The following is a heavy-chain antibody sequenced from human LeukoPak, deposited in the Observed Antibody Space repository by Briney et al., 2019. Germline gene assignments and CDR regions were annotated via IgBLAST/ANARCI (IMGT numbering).Heavy chain of an antibody. V-gene: IGHV1-69*13. D-gene: IGHD2-2*01. CDR1: GGTFSSYA. CDR2: IIPIFGTA. Sequence: SVKVSCKASGGTFSSYAISWVRQAPGQGLEWMGGIIPIFGTANYAQKFQGRVTITADESTSTAYMELSSLRSEGTAVYYCSWGVVPAARTHRSYYFDYWGQGTLVTVSS. CDR3: SWGVVPAARTHRSYYFDY. J-gene: IGHJ4*02.